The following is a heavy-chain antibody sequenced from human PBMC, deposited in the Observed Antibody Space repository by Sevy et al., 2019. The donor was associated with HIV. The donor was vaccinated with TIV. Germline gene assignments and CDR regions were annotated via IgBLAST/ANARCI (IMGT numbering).Heavy chain of an antibody. CDR3: AKAPSSLRCQHFDY. D-gene: IGHD4-17*01. J-gene: IGHJ4*02. Sequence: GGSLRLSCAASGFTFSSYAMSWVRQAPGKGLEWVSAISGSGGSIYYADSVKGRFTISRDNTKNTLYLQMNSLRSEDTAVYYCAKAPSSLRCQHFDYWGQGTLVTVSS. CDR2: ISGSGGSI. CDR1: GFTFSSYA. V-gene: IGHV3-23*01.